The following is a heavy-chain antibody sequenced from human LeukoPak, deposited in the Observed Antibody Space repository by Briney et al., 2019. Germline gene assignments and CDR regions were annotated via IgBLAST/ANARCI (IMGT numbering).Heavy chain of an antibody. J-gene: IGHJ4*02. Sequence: GGSLTLSCAASGFTFSSYWMHWVRQAPGKGLVWVSRIKSDGSTTTYADSVKGRFTISRDNAKNTLYLQMNSLRAEDTAVYYCARVVDTHFDYWGQGTLVTVSS. D-gene: IGHD5-18*01. CDR2: IKSDGSTT. CDR3: ARVVDTHFDY. V-gene: IGHV3-74*01. CDR1: GFTFSSYW.